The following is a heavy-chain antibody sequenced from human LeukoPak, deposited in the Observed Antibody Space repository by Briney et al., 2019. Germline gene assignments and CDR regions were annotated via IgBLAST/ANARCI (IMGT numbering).Heavy chain of an antibody. D-gene: IGHD5/OR15-5a*01. V-gene: IGHV4-38-2*02. CDR3: ATLVSTRYYFDY. Sequence: SETLSLTCTVSDYSISSGYGYYWGWIRQPPGKGLEWIGNIYHSGITYYNHFNSSLKSRVTISIDTSRNQFSLRLTSVTAADTAVYFCATLVSTRYYFDYWGQGTLVTVSS. J-gene: IGHJ4*02. CDR2: IYHSGIT. CDR1: DYSISSGYGYY.